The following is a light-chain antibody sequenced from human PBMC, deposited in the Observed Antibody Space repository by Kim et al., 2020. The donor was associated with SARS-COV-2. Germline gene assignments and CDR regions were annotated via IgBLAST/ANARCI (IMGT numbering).Light chain of an antibody. V-gene: IGKV3-15*01. J-gene: IGKJ4*01. CDR1: QSVSNN. CDR2: GPS. Sequence: VSPADSAHRSCRASQSVSNNLAWYQQKPGKDPRLLIYGPSTRATDIPARFSGSGSGTEFTLTINSLQSEDFAVYYCQQYNKWPLTFGGGTKVDIK. CDR3: QQYNKWPLT.